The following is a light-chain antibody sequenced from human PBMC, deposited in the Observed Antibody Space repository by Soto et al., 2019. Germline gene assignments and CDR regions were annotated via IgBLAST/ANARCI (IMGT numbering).Light chain of an antibody. Sequence: ENGVAQSAGTLSLSPGERATLSCRASQSVSSSYLAWYQQKPGQAPRLLIYDASSRATGIPDRFSGSGSGTDFTLTISRLEPEDFAVYYCQQYGHALWAFGQGTKVDIK. V-gene: IGKV3-20*01. CDR3: QQYGHALWA. CDR1: QSVSSSY. J-gene: IGKJ1*01. CDR2: DAS.